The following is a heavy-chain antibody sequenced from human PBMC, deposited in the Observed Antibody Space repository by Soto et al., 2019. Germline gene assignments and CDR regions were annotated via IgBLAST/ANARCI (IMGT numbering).Heavy chain of an antibody. J-gene: IGHJ6*02. Sequence: SETLSLTCTVSGGSISSYYWSWIRQPPGKGLEWIGYIYYSGSTNYNPSLKSRVTISVDTSKNQFSLKLSSVTAADTAVYYCARERYCSGGSCYPYYYSMDVWGQGTTVTVSS. V-gene: IGHV4-59*01. CDR3: ARERYCSGGSCYPYYYSMDV. CDR1: GGSISSYY. CDR2: IYYSGST. D-gene: IGHD2-15*01.